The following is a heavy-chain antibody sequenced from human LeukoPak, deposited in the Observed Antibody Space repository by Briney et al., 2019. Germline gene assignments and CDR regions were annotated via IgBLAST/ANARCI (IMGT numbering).Heavy chain of an antibody. Sequence: LTGRSLRLSCAASGFTFSNYAMHWVRQAPGKGLEWVAVISYDGSNKYYADSVKGRFTISRDNSKNTLYLQMNSLRTEDTAVYYCARSRWPEDLWGRGTLVTVPS. V-gene: IGHV3-30-3*01. J-gene: IGHJ5*02. CDR1: GFTFSNYA. CDR3: ARSRWPEDL. D-gene: IGHD4-23*01. CDR2: ISYDGSNK.